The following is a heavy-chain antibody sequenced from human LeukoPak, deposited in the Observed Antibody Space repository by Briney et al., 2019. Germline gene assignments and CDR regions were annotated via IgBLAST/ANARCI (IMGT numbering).Heavy chain of an antibody. CDR3: ARVVYSHYWPEGMDV. CDR1: GDSISSYY. J-gene: IGHJ6*02. V-gene: IGHV4-59*01. D-gene: IGHD4-11*01. CDR2: IYNSETT. Sequence: SSETLSLTCTVSGDSISSYYWSWIRQPPGKGLEWIGYIYNSETTNYNPSLESRVTISEDTSKNQLSLMLTSVTAADTAVYYCARVVYSHYWPEGMDVWGQGTTVTVSS.